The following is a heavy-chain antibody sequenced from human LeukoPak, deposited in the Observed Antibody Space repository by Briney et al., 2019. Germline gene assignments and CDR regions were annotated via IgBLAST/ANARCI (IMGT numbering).Heavy chain of an antibody. D-gene: IGHD3-10*01. Sequence: GGSLRLSCAASGFTFSSYSMNWVRQAPGKGLEWVSYISSSSSTIYYADSVKGRFTISRDNAKNSLYLQMNSLRAEDTAVYYCARVGTMVRGVNYYGMDVWGQGTTVTVSS. V-gene: IGHV3-48*04. CDR2: ISSSSSTI. CDR3: ARVGTMVRGVNYYGMDV. J-gene: IGHJ6*02. CDR1: GFTFSSYS.